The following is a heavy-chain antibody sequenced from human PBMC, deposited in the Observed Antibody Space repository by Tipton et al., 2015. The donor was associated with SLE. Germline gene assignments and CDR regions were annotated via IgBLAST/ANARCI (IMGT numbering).Heavy chain of an antibody. CDR3: VRHLGASFDF. Sequence: TLSLTCVVYGGSFSGCYWSWIRQPPGKGLEWIGEINHSGSTNYNPSLRSRSAISVDTSQNQFSLRLTSVTAADTAVYYCVRHLGASFDFWGQGILVTVSS. CDR1: GGSFSGCY. J-gene: IGHJ4*02. CDR2: INHSGST. V-gene: IGHV4-34*09.